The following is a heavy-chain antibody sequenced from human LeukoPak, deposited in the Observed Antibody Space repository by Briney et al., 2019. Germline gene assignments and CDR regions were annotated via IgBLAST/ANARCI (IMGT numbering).Heavy chain of an antibody. V-gene: IGHV3-30*02. D-gene: IGHD3-10*01. Sequence: GGSLRLSCAASGFTFSSYDMHWVRQAPGKGLEWVAFIRYDGSNKYYADSVKGRFIISRDNSKNTLYLQMSSVRAEDTAVYYCANENGGPDYWGQGTLVTVSS. CDR3: ANENGGPDY. J-gene: IGHJ4*02. CDR2: IRYDGSNK. CDR1: GFTFSSYD.